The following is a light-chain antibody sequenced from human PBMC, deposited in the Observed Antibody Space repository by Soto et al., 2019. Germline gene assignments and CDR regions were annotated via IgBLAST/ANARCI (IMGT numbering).Light chain of an antibody. J-gene: IGKJ1*01. V-gene: IGKV4-1*01. CDR3: QRYFGLPWT. CDR2: WAA. CDR1: QSVLYSSNNKNY. Sequence: DIVVTQSPDSLAVSLGERVTINCKSSQSVLYSSNNKNYLAWFQQKPGQPPKLLFYWAATRESGVPDRFSGSGSETDFTLTISSLQAEDVAVYYCQRYFGLPWTFGQGTKVDIK.